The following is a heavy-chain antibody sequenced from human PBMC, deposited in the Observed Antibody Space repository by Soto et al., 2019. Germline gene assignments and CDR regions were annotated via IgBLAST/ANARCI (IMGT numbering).Heavy chain of an antibody. CDR1: GGSISRNY. V-gene: IGHV4-59*01. CDR2: VYSSGST. D-gene: IGHD6-13*01. Sequence: SETLSLTYTVSGGSISRNYWNWIRQPPGKGLEWIGYVYSSGSTNYHPSLKSRVTISEGTSKSQFSLKVNSMTAADTAVYYCARYRREAVAGYTLDNWGQGIVVTVS. CDR3: ARYRREAVAGYTLDN. J-gene: IGHJ4*02.